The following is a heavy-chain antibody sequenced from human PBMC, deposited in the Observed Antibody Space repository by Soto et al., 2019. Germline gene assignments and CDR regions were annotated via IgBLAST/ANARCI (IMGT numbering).Heavy chain of an antibody. V-gene: IGHV3-30*18. CDR1: GFTFSDYA. CDR2: VSHDGRNT. CDR3: AKGGRQWLVTSDFNY. D-gene: IGHD6-19*01. J-gene: IGHJ4*02. Sequence: VQLVESGGGVVQPGRSLRLSCAASGFTFSDYAMHWVRQAPGKGLEWVAVVSHDGRNTHYADSVKGRFTISRDSSKNTVSLEMTSLRAEDTTVYYCAKGGRQWLVTSDFNYWGQGSLVTVSS.